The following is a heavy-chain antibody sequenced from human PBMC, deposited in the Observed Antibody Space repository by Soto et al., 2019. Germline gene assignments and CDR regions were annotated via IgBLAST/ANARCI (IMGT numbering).Heavy chain of an antibody. D-gene: IGHD3-22*01. CDR3: ARHIGYYYDTTLGGGLDV. Sequence: GESLKISCEASGYSFTSYWIGWVRQTPGKGLEWMGIIYPGDSDTRYSPSFQGQVTISADRSISTAYLQWHSLKASDTAMYYCARHIGYYYDTTLGGGLDVWGQGTTVTVSS. V-gene: IGHV5-51*01. J-gene: IGHJ6*02. CDR1: GYSFTSYW. CDR2: IYPGDSDT.